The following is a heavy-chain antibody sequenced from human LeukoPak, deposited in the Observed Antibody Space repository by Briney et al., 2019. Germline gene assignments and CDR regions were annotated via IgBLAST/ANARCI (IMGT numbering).Heavy chain of an antibody. CDR3: ARWGGYSHYYYMDV. D-gene: IGHD5-12*01. CDR1: GYTFTGYY. CDR2: INPNSGGT. Sequence: ASVKVSCKASGYTFTGYYLHWVRQAPGQGLEWMGRINPNSGGTNYAQKFQGRVTMTRDTSISTAYMELSRLRSDDTAVYYCARWGGYSHYYYMDVWGKGTTVTVSS. V-gene: IGHV1-2*06. J-gene: IGHJ6*03.